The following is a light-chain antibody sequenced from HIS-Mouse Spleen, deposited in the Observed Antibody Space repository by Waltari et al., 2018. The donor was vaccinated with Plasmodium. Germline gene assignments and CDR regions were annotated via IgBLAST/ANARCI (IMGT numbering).Light chain of an antibody. CDR1: QSVSSN. CDR2: GAS. J-gene: IGKJ3*01. Sequence: EIVMTQSPATLSVSPGERATLSCRASQSVSSNLAWYQQKPGQAPRLLIYGASTRATGIPARFSGSGSGTEFTLTISSLQSEDFAVYYCQKYNSALTFGPGTKVDIK. V-gene: IGKV3-15*01. CDR3: QKYNSALT.